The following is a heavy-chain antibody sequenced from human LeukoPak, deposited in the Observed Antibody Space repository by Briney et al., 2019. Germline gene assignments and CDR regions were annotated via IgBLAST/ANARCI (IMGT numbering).Heavy chain of an antibody. J-gene: IGHJ4*02. V-gene: IGHV4-30-2*01. CDR3: ARGPYYDFWSGPDY. D-gene: IGHD3-3*01. CDR1: GGSISSGGYY. Sequence: SETLSLTCTVSGGSISSGGYYWSWIRQPPGKGLEWIGYIYHSGSTYYNPSLKSQVTISVDRSKDQFSLKLSSVTAADTAVYYCARGPYYDFWSGPDYWGQGTLVTVSS. CDR2: IYHSGST.